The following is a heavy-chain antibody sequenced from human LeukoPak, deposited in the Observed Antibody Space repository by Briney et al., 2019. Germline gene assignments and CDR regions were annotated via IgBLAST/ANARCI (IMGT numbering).Heavy chain of an antibody. J-gene: IGHJ4*02. D-gene: IGHD6-13*01. CDR3: ARDVYSSSWDFDY. V-gene: IGHV1-24*01. Sequence: ASVKVSCKVSGYTLTELSMHWVRQAPGKGLEWMGGFDPEDGETIYAQKLQGRVTMTTDTSTSTAYMELRSLRSDDTAVYYCARDVYSSSWDFDYWGQGTLVTVSS. CDR1: GYTLTELS. CDR2: FDPEDGET.